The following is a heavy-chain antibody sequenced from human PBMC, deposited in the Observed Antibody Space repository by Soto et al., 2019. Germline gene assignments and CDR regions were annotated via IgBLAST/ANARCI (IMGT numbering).Heavy chain of an antibody. CDR1: GFTFDDYA. Sequence: EVQLVESGGGLVQPGRSLRLSCAASGFTFDDYAMHWVRQAPGKGLEWVSGISWNSGSIGYADSVKGRFTISRDNAKNSLYLQMNSLRAEDTALYYGAKDLGGSFDYWGQGTLVTVSS. CDR3: AKDLGGSFDY. D-gene: IGHD5-12*01. J-gene: IGHJ4*02. CDR2: ISWNSGSI. V-gene: IGHV3-9*01.